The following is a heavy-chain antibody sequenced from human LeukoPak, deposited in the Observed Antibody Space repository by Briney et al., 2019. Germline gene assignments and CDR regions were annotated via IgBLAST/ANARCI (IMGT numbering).Heavy chain of an antibody. D-gene: IGHD2-21*01. CDR1: GGSISSGGYY. CDR3: AREGVILYYFDY. CDR2: IYYSGST. V-gene: IGHV4-31*03. J-gene: IGHJ4*02. Sequence: SQTLSLTCTVSGGSISSGGYYWSWIRQHPGKGLEWIGYIYYSGSTYYNPSLKSRVTISVDTSKNQFSLKLSSVTAADTAVYYCAREGVILYYFDYWGQGTLVTVSS.